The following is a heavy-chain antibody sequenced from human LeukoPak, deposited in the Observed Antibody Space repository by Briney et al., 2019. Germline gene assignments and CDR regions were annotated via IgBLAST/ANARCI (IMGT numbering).Heavy chain of an antibody. V-gene: IGHV3-33*01. CDR3: ARVYDYNSAWFYFDY. J-gene: IGHJ4*02. CDR2: IWYDGSNK. Sequence: GGSLRLSCAASGXTFSTYGMHWVRQAPGKGLEWVAVIWYDGSNKFYADSVRGRFTISRDNSKNTLHLQMNSLRAEDTAVYFCARVYDYNSAWFYFDYWGQGTLVTVSS. D-gene: IGHD6-19*01. CDR1: GXTFSTYG.